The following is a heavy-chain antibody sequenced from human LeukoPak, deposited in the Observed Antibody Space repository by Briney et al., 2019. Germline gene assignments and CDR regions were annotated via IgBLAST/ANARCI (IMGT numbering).Heavy chain of an antibody. CDR3: ARRGYDILTGYYDYYFDY. Sequence: SETLSLTCTVSGGSISSYYWSWIRQPPGKGLEWIGYIYYSGSTNYNPSLKSRVTISVDTSKTQFSLKLSSVTAADTAVYYCARRGYDILTGYYDYYFDYWGQGTLVTVSS. CDR2: IYYSGST. CDR1: GGSISSYY. V-gene: IGHV4-59*08. J-gene: IGHJ4*02. D-gene: IGHD3-9*01.